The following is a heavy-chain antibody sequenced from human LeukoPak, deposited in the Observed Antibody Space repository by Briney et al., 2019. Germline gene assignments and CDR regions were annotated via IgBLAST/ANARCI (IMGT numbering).Heavy chain of an antibody. D-gene: IGHD6-13*01. CDR3: AKIITAAGISD. J-gene: IGHJ4*02. Sequence: GGSLRLSCAASGFTFSSYGMSWVRQAPGKGLEWVSSISGSGVSTYYADSVKGRFTISRDNSKNTLYLQMNSLRGEDTAIYYCAKIITAAGISDWGQGTLVTVSS. CDR1: GFTFSSYG. V-gene: IGHV3-23*01. CDR2: ISGSGVST.